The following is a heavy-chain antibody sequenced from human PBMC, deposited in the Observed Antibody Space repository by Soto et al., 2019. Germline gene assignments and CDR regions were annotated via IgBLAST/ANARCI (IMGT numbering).Heavy chain of an antibody. Sequence: GSLRLSCAASGFTFSSYAMSWVRQAPGKGLEWVSAISGSGGSTYYADSVKGRFAISRDNSKNTLYLQMNSLRAEDTAVYYCAKGGGSYYLAHFDYWGQGALVTVSS. D-gene: IGHD1-26*01. CDR3: AKGGGSYYLAHFDY. V-gene: IGHV3-23*01. CDR2: ISGSGGST. CDR1: GFTFSSYA. J-gene: IGHJ4*02.